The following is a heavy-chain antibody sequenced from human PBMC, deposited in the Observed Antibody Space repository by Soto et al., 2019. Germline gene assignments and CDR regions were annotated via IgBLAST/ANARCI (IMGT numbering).Heavy chain of an antibody. D-gene: IGHD1-26*01. CDR1: GGSINSDDYY. CDR3: VREIAGGGRWFAP. CDR2: IFYSGST. V-gene: IGHV4-30-4*01. Sequence: SQPLPLTCTVSGGSINSDDYYWSWIRQPPGKGLEWIGYIFYSGSTYYSPSLKSRVTISADTSKTQFTLKLTSVTAADTAVYYCVREIAGGGRWFAPWGQGLLVTVSS. J-gene: IGHJ5*02.